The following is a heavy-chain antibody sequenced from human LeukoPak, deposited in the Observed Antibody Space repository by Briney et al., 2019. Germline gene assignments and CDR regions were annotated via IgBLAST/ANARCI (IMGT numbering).Heavy chain of an antibody. V-gene: IGHV3-48*03. D-gene: IGHD2-15*01. J-gene: IGHJ4*02. CDR2: ISWSGTTI. CDR3: ARSRRYCSGGSCYSIFDY. Sequence: GGSLRLSCAASGFTFSSYEMNWVRQAPGKGLEWVSYISWSGTTIYYADSVKGRFTISRDNAKNSLYLQMNSLRAEDTAVYYCARSRRYCSGGSCYSIFDYWGQGTLVTVSS. CDR1: GFTFSSYE.